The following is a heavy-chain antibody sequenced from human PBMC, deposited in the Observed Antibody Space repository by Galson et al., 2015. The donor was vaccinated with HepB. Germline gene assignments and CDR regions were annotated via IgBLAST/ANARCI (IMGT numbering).Heavy chain of an antibody. V-gene: IGHV5-10-1*01. D-gene: IGHD4-23*01. Sequence: QSGAEVKKPGESLRISCKGSGYSFTSYWISWVRQMPGKGLEWMGRIDPSDSYTNYSPSFQGHVTISADKSISTAYLQWSSLKASDTAMYYCARRFTDYGGNSETASDYWGQGTLVTVSS. J-gene: IGHJ4*02. CDR3: ARRFTDYGGNSETASDY. CDR1: GYSFTSYW. CDR2: IDPSDSYT.